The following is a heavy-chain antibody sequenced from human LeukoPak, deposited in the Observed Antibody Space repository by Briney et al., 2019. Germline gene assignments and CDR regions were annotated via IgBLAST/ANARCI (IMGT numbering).Heavy chain of an antibody. CDR2: IYYSVNT. V-gene: IGHV4-59*01. CDR1: GGSISNYY. CDR3: AREIYGRFDY. D-gene: IGHD4-17*01. Sequence: SETLSLTCTVSGGSISNYYWSWIRQPPGKGLEWIGYIYYSVNTNYNPSLKSRVTISVDTSKNQFSLKLNSVTAADTAMYYCAREIYGRFDYWGLGTLVTVSS. J-gene: IGHJ4*02.